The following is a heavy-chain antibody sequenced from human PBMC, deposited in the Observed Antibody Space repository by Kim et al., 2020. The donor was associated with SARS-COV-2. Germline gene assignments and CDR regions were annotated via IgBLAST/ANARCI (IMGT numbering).Heavy chain of an antibody. D-gene: IGHD3-9*01. Sequence: ASVKVSCKASGYTFTSYGISWVRQAPGQGLEWMGWISAYNGNTNYAQKLQGRVTMTTDTSTSTAYMELRSLRSDDTAVYYCASHSFDWLSDIRGGGWFDPWGQGTLVTVSS. CDR3: ASHSFDWLSDIRGGGWFDP. J-gene: IGHJ5*02. V-gene: IGHV1-18*04. CDR1: GYTFTSYG. CDR2: ISAYNGNT.